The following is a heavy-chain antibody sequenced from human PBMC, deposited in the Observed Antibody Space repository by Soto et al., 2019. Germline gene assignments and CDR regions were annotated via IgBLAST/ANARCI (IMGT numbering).Heavy chain of an antibody. CDR1: GFTFSGDW. V-gene: IGHV3-74*01. D-gene: IGHD2-2*01. CDR3: ARGPRGLYHHDY. Sequence: EVQLVESGGGLVQPGGSLRLSCAASGFTFSGDWMHWVRQAAGKGLVWVSRINMDGSSTNYADSVTGRFTISRDNAKNTLYLQMNSLRVDDTAVYYCARGPRGLYHHDYWGQGALVTVSS. CDR2: INMDGSST. J-gene: IGHJ4*02.